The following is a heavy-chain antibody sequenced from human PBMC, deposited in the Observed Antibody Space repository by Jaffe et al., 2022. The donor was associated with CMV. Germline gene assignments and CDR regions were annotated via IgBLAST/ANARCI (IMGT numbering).Heavy chain of an antibody. CDR3: AREVSREYCSGGSCPHYYYYMDV. CDR1: GGSISSYY. J-gene: IGHJ6*03. V-gene: IGHV4-59*01. Sequence: QVQLQESGPGLVKPSETLSLTCTVSGGSISSYYWSWIRQPPGKGLEWIGYIYYSGSTNYNPSLKSRVTISVDTSKNQFSLKLSSVTAADTAVYYCAREVSREYCSGGSCPHYYYYMDVWGKGTTVTVSS. D-gene: IGHD2-15*01. CDR2: IYYSGST.